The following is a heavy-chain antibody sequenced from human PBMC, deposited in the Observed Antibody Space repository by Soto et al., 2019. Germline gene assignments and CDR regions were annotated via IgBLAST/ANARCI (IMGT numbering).Heavy chain of an antibody. CDR3: VKSPYAVVPAAPSDF. V-gene: IGHV3-64D*06. D-gene: IGHD2-2*01. CDR1: GFTFSNYA. CDR2: ISSNGGST. Sequence: EVQLVESGGGLVHPGGSLRLSCSASGFTFSNYAMHWVRQAPGKGLEYVSAISSNGGSTYYADSVKGRFTISRDNSKNTLYLQMSSLRAEDTAVYYCVKSPYAVVPAAPSDFWGQGTLVTVSS. J-gene: IGHJ4*02.